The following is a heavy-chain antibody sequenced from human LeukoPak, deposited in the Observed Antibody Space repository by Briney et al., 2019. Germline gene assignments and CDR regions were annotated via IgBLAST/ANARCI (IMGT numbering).Heavy chain of an antibody. V-gene: IGHV1-18*01. CDR2: ISGNNDDT. J-gene: IGHJ4*02. Sequence: GASVKVSCKASGYTFTTCGISWVRQAPGQGLEWMGWISGNNDDTNYAQNLQGRVTMTTDTSTGTAYMEVRSLGSDDTAVYYCARDWDIEAEVDYFDYWGQGTVLTVSS. CDR3: ARDWDIEAEVDYFDY. CDR1: GYTFTTCG. D-gene: IGHD1-26*01.